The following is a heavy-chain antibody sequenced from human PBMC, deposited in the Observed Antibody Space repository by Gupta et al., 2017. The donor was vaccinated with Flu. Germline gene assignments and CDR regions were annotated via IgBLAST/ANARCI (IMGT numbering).Heavy chain of an antibody. CDR2: INHSGST. V-gene: IGHV4-34*01. CDR3: ASFFHRPDRYFDY. J-gene: IGHJ4*02. Sequence: IRQPPGKGLEWIGEINHSGSTNYNPSLKSRVTISVDTSKNQFSLKLSSVTAADTAVYYCASFFHRPDRYFDYWGQGTLVTVSS.